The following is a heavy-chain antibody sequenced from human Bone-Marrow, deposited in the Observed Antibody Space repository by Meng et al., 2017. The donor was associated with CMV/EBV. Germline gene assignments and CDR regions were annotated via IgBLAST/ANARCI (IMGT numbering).Heavy chain of an antibody. V-gene: IGHV4-59*01. Sequence: GSLRLSCAASGFTFSSFEMSWVRQAPGKGLEWIGYIYYSGSTNYNPSLKSRVTISVDTSKNQFSLKLSSVTAADTAVYYCARAGPKYYGAYYYYGMDVWGQGTTVTVSS. CDR3: ARAGPKYYGAYYYYGMDV. CDR2: IYYSGST. J-gene: IGHJ6*02. CDR1: GFTFSSFE. D-gene: IGHD3-3*01.